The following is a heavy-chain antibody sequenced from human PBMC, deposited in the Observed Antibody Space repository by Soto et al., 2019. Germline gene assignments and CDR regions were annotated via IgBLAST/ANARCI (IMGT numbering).Heavy chain of an antibody. D-gene: IGHD3-22*01. Sequence: GGSLRLSCAASGFTFRTYGMSWVRQAPGKGLEWVSGIGGSGRTTYYADSVKGRFTISRDNSNNTLFLQMNSLRAEDTAVYYCAKSRYSDSSGDFYDYWGQGTLVTVSS. CDR3: AKSRYSDSSGDFYDY. CDR2: IGGSGRTT. V-gene: IGHV3-23*01. CDR1: GFTFRTYG. J-gene: IGHJ4*02.